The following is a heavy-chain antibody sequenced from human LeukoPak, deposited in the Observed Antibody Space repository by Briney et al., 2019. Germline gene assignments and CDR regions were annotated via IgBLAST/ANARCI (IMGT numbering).Heavy chain of an antibody. J-gene: IGHJ3*02. D-gene: IGHD2-2*01. CDR1: GVTFDDYA. V-gene: IGHV3-9*03. Sequence: PGGSLRLSCAVSGVTFDDYAMHWVRQAPGKGLEWVSCISWNSGSIVYADSVKGRFTISRDNAKNSPYLQMNSLRAEDMALYYCAKGYCSSTRCAFDIWGQGTMVTVSS. CDR2: ISWNSGSI. CDR3: AKGYCSSTRCAFDI.